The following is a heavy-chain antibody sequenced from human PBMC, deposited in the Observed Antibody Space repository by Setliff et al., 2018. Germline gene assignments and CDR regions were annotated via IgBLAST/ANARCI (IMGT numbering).Heavy chain of an antibody. Sequence: PGGSLRLSCAASGFTFSSYSMNWVRQAPGKGLEWVSYISSSSSTIYYADSVKGRFTISRDNAKNSLYLQMNSLRAEDTAVYYCARGAYYYDSSGYYGYYYYYMDVWGKGTTVTVS. D-gene: IGHD3-22*01. V-gene: IGHV3-48*01. CDR1: GFTFSSYS. J-gene: IGHJ6*03. CDR2: ISSSSSTI. CDR3: ARGAYYYDSSGYYGYYYYYMDV.